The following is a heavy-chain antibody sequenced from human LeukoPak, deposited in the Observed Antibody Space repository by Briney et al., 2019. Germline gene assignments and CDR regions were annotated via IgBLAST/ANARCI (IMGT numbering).Heavy chain of an antibody. CDR1: GFTFRTYW. V-gene: IGHV3-7*02. Sequence: GGSHRLYCAPSGFTFRTYWMSWVRQDPGKGLEWVPKKKQDGSEKYYVDSVKGRSTISRDNAKNSLYLQMNSLRAEDTAVYYCARTRHSNSLSNWFDPWGQGTLVTVSS. D-gene: IGHD6-13*01. J-gene: IGHJ5*02. CDR2: KKQDGSEK. CDR3: ARTRHSNSLSNWFDP.